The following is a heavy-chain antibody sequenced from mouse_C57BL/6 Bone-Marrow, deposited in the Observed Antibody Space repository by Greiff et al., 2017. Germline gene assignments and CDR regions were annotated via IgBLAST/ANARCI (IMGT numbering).Heavy chain of an antibody. Sequence: QVQLQQSGAELVRPGTSVKVSCKASGYAFTSYLIGWVKQRPGQGLEWIGVINPGSGGTNYNEKFKGKATLTADKSSSTAYMELSSLTSEDSAVYFCARRMYYGSNYAMDYWGQGTSVTVS. J-gene: IGHJ4*01. CDR1: GYAFTSYL. V-gene: IGHV1-54*01. CDR3: ARRMYYGSNYAMDY. D-gene: IGHD1-1*01. CDR2: INPGSGGT.